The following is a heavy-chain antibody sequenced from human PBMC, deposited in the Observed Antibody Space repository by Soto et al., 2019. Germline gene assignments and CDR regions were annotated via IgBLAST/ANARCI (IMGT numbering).Heavy chain of an antibody. V-gene: IGHV3-23*01. J-gene: IGHJ5*02. CDR3: AKVVVPAANWFDP. CDR1: GFTFSSYA. CDR2: ISSTGGST. Sequence: SLRLSCAASGFTFSSYAMNWVRQAPGKGLEWVSLISSTGGSTCYADSVKGRFTISRDNSKNTLYLQMNSLRAEDTAVYYCAKVVVPAANWFDPWGQGTLVTVSS. D-gene: IGHD2-2*01.